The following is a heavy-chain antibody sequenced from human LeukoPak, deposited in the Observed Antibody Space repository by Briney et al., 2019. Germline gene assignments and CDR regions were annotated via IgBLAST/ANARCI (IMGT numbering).Heavy chain of an antibody. CDR2: IYYSGST. CDR3: ARAVVVVAATLYYFDY. D-gene: IGHD2-15*01. CDR1: GGSISSGGYH. J-gene: IGHJ4*02. Sequence: SQTLSLTCTVSGGSISSGGYHWSWIRQHPGKGLEWIGYIYYSGSTYYNPSLKSRVTISVDTSKNQFSLKLSSVTAADTAVYYCARAVVVVAATLYYFDYWGQGTLVTVSS. V-gene: IGHV4-31*03.